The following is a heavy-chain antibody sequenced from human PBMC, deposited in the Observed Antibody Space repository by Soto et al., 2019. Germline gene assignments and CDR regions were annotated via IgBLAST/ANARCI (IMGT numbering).Heavy chain of an antibody. CDR3: ARENVRGITIFGVVKQGRYNWFDP. J-gene: IGHJ5*02. CDR2: IYYSRST. V-gene: IGHV4-59*01. D-gene: IGHD3-3*01. Sequence: PSETLSLTCTVSGGSISSYYWSWIRQPPGKGLEWIGYIYYSRSTNYNPSLKSRVTISVDTSKNQFSLKLSSVTAADTAVYYCARENVRGITIFGVVKQGRYNWFDPWGQGTLVTVSS. CDR1: GGSISSYY.